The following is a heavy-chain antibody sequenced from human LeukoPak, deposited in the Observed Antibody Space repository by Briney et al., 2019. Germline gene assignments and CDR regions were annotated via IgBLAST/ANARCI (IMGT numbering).Heavy chain of an antibody. CDR2: ISYDGSIK. V-gene: IGHV3-30*02. CDR1: GFTFSSFG. D-gene: IGHD3-16*01. J-gene: IGHJ4*02. CDR3: AKPYPIGGRDY. Sequence: GGSLRLSCAASGFTFSSFGMHWVRQAPGKGLEWVAFISYDGSIKYYADSVKGRFTISRDDSKNTLYLQMSGLRTEDTAVYYCAKPYPIGGRDYWGQGTLVTVSS.